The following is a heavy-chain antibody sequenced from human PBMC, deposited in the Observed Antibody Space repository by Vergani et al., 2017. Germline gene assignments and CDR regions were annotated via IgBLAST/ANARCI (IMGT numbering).Heavy chain of an antibody. D-gene: IGHD6-13*01. J-gene: IGHJ6*03. Sequence: EVQLLESGGDLLQPGGSLRLSCAASGFTFSSYAMSWVRQAPGKGLEWVSDISGSGGSTYYADSVKDRFTISRDNSKNTLYLQMNSLRAEDTAVYYCAKKQQRSNYYYYYMDVWGKGTTVTVSS. V-gene: IGHV3-23*01. CDR3: AKKQQRSNYYYYYMDV. CDR2: ISGSGGST. CDR1: GFTFSSYA.